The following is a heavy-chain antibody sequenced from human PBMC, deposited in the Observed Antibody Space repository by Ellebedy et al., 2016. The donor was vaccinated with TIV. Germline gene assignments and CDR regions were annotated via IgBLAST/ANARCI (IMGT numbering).Heavy chain of an antibody. Sequence: PGGSLRLSCAASGFTFSNYGMHWVRQAPGKGLEWAAFIGHDGTNKYYADSVRGRFTISRDNSKNTLYLQMNSLRAEDTAVYYCAKDNNKAFKWASGDHWGQGTLVTVSS. J-gene: IGHJ5*02. CDR2: IGHDGTNK. CDR3: AKDNNKAFKWASGDH. CDR1: GFTFSNYG. V-gene: IGHV3-30*02. D-gene: IGHD1-26*01.